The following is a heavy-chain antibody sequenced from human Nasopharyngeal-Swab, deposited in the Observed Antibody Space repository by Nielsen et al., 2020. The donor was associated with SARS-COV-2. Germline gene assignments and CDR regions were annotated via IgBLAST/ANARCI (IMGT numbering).Heavy chain of an antibody. CDR3: ARVSVAGQEYFHH. CDR2: ISPDGGQK. D-gene: IGHD6-19*01. V-gene: IGHV3-7*02. Sequence: GESLKISCAGSGFTFSSKWMNWARQAPGKGLEWVANISPDGGQKYYADSVKGRFTISRDNARNSLFLQMNSLRAEDTAVYYCARVSVAGQEYFHHWGQGTLVTVSS. CDR1: GFTFSSKW. J-gene: IGHJ1*01.